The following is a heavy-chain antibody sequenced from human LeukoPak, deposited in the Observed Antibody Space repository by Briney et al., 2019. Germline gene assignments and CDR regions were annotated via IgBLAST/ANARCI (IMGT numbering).Heavy chain of an antibody. CDR1: GRSISRGGYS. CDR2: IYHSGST. V-gene: IGHV4-30-2*01. D-gene: IGHD2-2*01. J-gene: IGHJ3*02. CDR3: ARGIVVVPAAKVGHAFDI. Sequence: SQTLSLTCAVSGRSISRGGYSWSWIRQPPGKGLEWTGYIYHSGSTYYNPSLKSRVTISVDRSKNQFSLKLSSVTAADTAVYYCARGIVVVPAAKVGHAFDIWGQGTMVTVSS.